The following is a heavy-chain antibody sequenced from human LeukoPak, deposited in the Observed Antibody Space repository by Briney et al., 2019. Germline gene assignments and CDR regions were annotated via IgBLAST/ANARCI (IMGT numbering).Heavy chain of an antibody. J-gene: IGHJ6*03. CDR3: ARLVKYDYYYYVDV. CDR1: GYSFTNYW. Sequence: GESLKISCKGPGYSFTNYWIGWVRQMPGKGLEWMGLIYPGDSDTRYSPSFQGQVTISADKSISTAYLQWSSLRASDTAMYYCARLVKYDYYYYVDVWGKGTTVTISS. V-gene: IGHV5-51*01. CDR2: IYPGDSDT. D-gene: IGHD6-6*01.